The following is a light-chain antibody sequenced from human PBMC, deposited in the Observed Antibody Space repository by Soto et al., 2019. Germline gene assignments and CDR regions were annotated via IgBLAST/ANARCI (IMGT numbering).Light chain of an antibody. J-gene: IGKJ1*01. CDR3: QQYGSSPWT. Sequence: EIVLTQSPGTLSLSPGERATLSCRASQSVSSSYLAWYQQKPGQAPRLLIYGASSKTTGIPDRFSDSGSGTEFTLTISRLETEDFAVYYCQQYGSSPWTFGQGTKVEIK. CDR1: QSVSSSY. CDR2: GAS. V-gene: IGKV3-20*01.